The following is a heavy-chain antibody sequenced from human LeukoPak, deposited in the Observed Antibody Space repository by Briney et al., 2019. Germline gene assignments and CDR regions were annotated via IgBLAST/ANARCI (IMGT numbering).Heavy chain of an antibody. J-gene: IGHJ6*03. CDR3: ARGMRRAKYYYYYYMDV. CDR1: GGSFSGYY. V-gene: IGHV4-34*01. CDR2: INHSGST. Sequence: SETLSLTCAVYGGSFSGYYWSWIRQPPGKGLEWIGEINHSGSTNYNPSLKSRVTISVGTSKNQFSLKLSSVTAADTAVYYCARGMRRAKYYYYYYMDVWGKGTTVTVSS.